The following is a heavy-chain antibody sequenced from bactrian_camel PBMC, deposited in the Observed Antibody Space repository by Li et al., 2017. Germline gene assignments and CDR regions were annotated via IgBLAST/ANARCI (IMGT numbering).Heavy chain of an antibody. J-gene: IGHJ6*01. Sequence: HVQLVESGGGSVETGGSLRLSCEASVDIDRTYVMGWFRQAPGKEREWVATLYGDNAMINYSDSVKGRFSISQDSAKSTVYLQMNSLLPEDTAMYYCKASTRDGGPCVPGQFGYWGQGTQVTVS. V-gene: IGHV3S53*01. CDR2: LYGDNAMI. CDR1: VDIDRTYV. CDR3: KASTRDGGPCVPGQFGY. D-gene: IGHD2*01.